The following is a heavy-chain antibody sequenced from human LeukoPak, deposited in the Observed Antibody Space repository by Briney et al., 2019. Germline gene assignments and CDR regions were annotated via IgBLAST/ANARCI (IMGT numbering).Heavy chain of an antibody. D-gene: IGHD4-17*01. CDR1: GYTFTSYG. J-gene: IGHJ4*02. V-gene: IGHV1-18*01. CDR2: ISAYNGNT. Sequence: ASVKVSCKTSGYTFTSYGISWVRQAPGQGLEWMGWISAYNGNTDYAQNLQDRVTMTSDTSTSTAYMELRSLRSDDTAVYYCAKDRGWQYADYDTVAVEHWGQGTLVTVSS. CDR3: AKDRGWQYADYDTVAVEH.